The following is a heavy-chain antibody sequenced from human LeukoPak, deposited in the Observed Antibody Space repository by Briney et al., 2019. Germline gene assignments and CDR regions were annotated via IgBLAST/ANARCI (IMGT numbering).Heavy chain of an antibody. CDR1: GYTFSNYG. CDR2: ISGYNGKT. Sequence: AASVKVSCRASGYTFSNYGIGWLRQAPGQGLEWMGWISGYNGKTRYAQKLQDRVTMTTDTSTSTADMELSSLRSDDTAVYYCATAKIGFTVLLGTLYYWGQGTLVTVSS. D-gene: IGHD3-10*01. V-gene: IGHV1-18*01. CDR3: ATAKIGFTVLLGTLYY. J-gene: IGHJ4*02.